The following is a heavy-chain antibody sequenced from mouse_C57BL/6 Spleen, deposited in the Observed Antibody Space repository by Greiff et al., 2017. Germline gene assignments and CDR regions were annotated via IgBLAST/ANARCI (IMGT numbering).Heavy chain of an antibody. J-gene: IGHJ2*01. Sequence: EVQLQQSGPELVKPGASVKISCKASGYTFTDYYMNWVKQSHGKSLEWIGDINPNNGGTSYNQKFKGKATLTVDKSSSTAYMELRSLTSEDSAVYYCASPYYYGSSLDDWGQGTTLTVSS. V-gene: IGHV1-26*01. D-gene: IGHD1-1*01. CDR2: INPNNGGT. CDR3: ASPYYYGSSLDD. CDR1: GYTFTDYY.